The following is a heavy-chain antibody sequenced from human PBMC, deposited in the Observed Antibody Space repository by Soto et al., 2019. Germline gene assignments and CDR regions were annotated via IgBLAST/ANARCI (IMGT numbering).Heavy chain of an antibody. D-gene: IGHD4-17*01. CDR2: IGSDGSPT. Sequence: EVQLVESGGGLVQPGGSLRLSCAASGFTFSSYWIHWVRQAPGKGLVWVSRIGSDGSPTRYADSVKGRFTISRDNANNPLYLQMSSLRAEDTAVYYCARGRGYGDYFYFDYWGQGTLVTVSS. J-gene: IGHJ4*02. CDR1: GFTFSSYW. CDR3: ARGRGYGDYFYFDY. V-gene: IGHV3-74*01.